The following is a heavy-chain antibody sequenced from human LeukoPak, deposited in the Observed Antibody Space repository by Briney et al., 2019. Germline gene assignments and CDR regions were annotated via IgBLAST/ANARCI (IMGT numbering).Heavy chain of an antibody. CDR1: GFTFSSYS. CDR2: ISSSSSTI. Sequence: GGSLRLSCAASGFTFSSYSMNWVRQAPGKGLEWVSYISSSSSTIYYADSVKGRFTISRDNAKNALYLQMNSLRAEDTAVYYCAREDGWFGENGAFDIWGQGTMVTVSS. J-gene: IGHJ3*02. V-gene: IGHV3-48*01. D-gene: IGHD3-10*01. CDR3: AREDGWFGENGAFDI.